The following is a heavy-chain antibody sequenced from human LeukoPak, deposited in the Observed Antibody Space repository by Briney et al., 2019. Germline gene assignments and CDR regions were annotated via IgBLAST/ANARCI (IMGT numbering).Heavy chain of an antibody. CDR2: IIPIFGTA. Sequence: SVKVSCKASGYTFTGYHMHWVRQAPGQGLEWMGGIIPIFGTANYAQKFQGRVTITADESTSTAYMELSSLRSEDTAVYYCARNQVAPFDFYYYYGMDVWGQGTTVTVPS. D-gene: IGHD3-9*01. J-gene: IGHJ6*02. CDR1: GYTFTGYH. V-gene: IGHV1-69*13. CDR3: ARNQVAPFDFYYYYGMDV.